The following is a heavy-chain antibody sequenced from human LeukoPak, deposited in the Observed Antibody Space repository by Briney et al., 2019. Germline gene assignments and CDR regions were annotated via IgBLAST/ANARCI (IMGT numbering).Heavy chain of an antibody. V-gene: IGHV3-64D*09. CDR1: GVTFRRNV. CDR3: VKAPTARTSA. J-gene: IGHJ4*02. D-gene: IGHD1-26*01. Sequence: PGGPLRLSCSTSGVTFRRNVMHWVRQAPGKGLEYVSGISSSGGTIYYADSVKGRFSISRDNSKNRLDLQMSSLRVEDTAVYYCVKAPTARTSAWGQGTLVIVSS. CDR2: ISSSGGTI.